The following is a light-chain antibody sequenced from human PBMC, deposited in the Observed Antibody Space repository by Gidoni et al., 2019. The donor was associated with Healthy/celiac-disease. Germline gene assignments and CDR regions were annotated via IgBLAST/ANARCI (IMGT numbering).Light chain of an antibody. J-gene: IGKJ1*01. CDR1: QSVLYSSNNKNY. V-gene: IGKV4-1*01. CDR3: QQYYSTPQT. CDR2: WAS. Sequence: DIVMTPSPDSLAVSLGERATINCKSSQSVLYSSNNKNYLAWYQQKPGQPPKLLIYWASTRESGVPDRFSGSGSGTDFTLTISSLQAEDGAVYYCQQYYSTPQTFGQXTKVEIK.